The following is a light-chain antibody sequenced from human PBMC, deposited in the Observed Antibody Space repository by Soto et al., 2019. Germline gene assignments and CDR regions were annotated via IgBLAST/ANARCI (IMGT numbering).Light chain of an antibody. CDR3: QQFKSDPRT. CDR1: QGISSA. CDR2: DAS. J-gene: IGKJ1*01. V-gene: IGKV1-13*02. Sequence: AIQLTQSPSSLSASVGDRVTITCRASQGISSALAWYQQKPGKAPKLLIYDASSLASGVPSRVSGSGSGTDFTLNISSLQPEDFATYCCQQFKSDPRTFGQGTKVEIK.